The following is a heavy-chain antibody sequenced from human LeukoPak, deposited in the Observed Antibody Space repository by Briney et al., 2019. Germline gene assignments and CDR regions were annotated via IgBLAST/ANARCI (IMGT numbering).Heavy chain of an antibody. J-gene: IGHJ5*02. CDR2: INWNGLSR. D-gene: IGHD3-3*01. Sequence: SGGSLRLSCAASGFTLEDYAVTWVRQAPGKGLEWVSGINWNGLSRGYADSVKGRFTISRDNAKSSLYLQMNNLRVDDTAFYYCARAYKTKTFYDFWSGYYDPWGQGILVTVSS. V-gene: IGHV3-20*04. CDR3: ARAYKTKTFYDFWSGYYDP. CDR1: GFTLEDYA.